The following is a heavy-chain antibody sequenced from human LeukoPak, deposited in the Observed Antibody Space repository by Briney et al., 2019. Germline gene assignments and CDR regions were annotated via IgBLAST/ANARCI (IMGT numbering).Heavy chain of an antibody. CDR3: ARFHRTRSDAFDI. CDR1: GYSFTSHY. CDR2: ISAYNGNT. V-gene: IGHV1-18*04. Sequence: ASVKVSCRASGYSFTSHYMHWVRQAPGQGLEWMGWISAYNGNTNYAQKLQGRVTMTTDTSTSTAYMELRSLRSDDTAVYYCARFHRTRSDAFDIWGQGTMVTVSS. J-gene: IGHJ3*02.